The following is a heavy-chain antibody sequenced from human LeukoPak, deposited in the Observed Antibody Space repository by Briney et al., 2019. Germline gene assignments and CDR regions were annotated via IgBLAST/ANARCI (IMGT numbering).Heavy chain of an antibody. CDR1: GGTFSSYA. CDR2: IIPIFGTA. J-gene: IGHJ5*02. V-gene: IGHV1-69*13. Sequence: ASVTVSCKASGGTFSSYAISWVRQAPGQGLEWMGGIIPIFGTANYAQKFQGKVTITADESTTTAYMELSSLRSEDTAVYYCAREGRGNTSWFDPWGQGTLVTVSS. D-gene: IGHD3-10*01. CDR3: AREGRGNTSWFDP.